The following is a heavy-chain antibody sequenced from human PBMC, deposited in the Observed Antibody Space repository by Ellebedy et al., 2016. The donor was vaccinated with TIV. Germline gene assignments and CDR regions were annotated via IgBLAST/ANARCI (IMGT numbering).Heavy chain of an antibody. CDR3: ARDLFGGVTADY. V-gene: IGHV1-46*01. D-gene: IGHD3-16*01. CDR2: INPSGGST. J-gene: IGHJ4*02. CDR1: GYTFSSHF. Sequence: ASVKVSXXASGYTFSSHFMHWVRQAPGQGLEWMGIINPSGGSTSYAQKFQGRVTLTRDTSTSTVYMELSSLRSEDTAVYYCARDLFGGVTADYWGQGTLVTVSS.